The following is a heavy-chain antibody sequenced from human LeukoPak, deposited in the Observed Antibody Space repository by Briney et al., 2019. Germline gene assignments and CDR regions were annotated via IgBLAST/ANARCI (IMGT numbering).Heavy chain of an antibody. Sequence: SETLSLTCAVYGGSFSGYYWSWIRQPPGKGLEWIGEINHSGSTNYNPSLKSRVTISVDTSKNQFSLKLSSVTAADTAVYYCARTSGSYFYYYGMDVWGQGTTATVSS. J-gene: IGHJ6*02. CDR3: ARTSGSYFYYYGMDV. CDR1: GGSFSGYY. V-gene: IGHV4-34*01. D-gene: IGHD1-26*01. CDR2: INHSGST.